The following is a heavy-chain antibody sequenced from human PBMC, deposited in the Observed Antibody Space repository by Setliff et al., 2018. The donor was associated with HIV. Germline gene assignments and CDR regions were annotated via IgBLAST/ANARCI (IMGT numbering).Heavy chain of an antibody. CDR2: ISASGST. D-gene: IGHD3-22*01. CDR1: GGSISTGVYY. CDR3: ASGRPTVNYYDSSGYSD. J-gene: IGHJ4*02. Sequence: SETLSLTCTVSGGSISTGVYYWSWTRQPADKALEWIGRISASGSTNYNPSLESRVTLSIDTSNNQSSLKLTSVTAADTAVYYCASGRPTVNYYDSSGYSDWGQGTLVTVSS. V-gene: IGHV4-61*02.